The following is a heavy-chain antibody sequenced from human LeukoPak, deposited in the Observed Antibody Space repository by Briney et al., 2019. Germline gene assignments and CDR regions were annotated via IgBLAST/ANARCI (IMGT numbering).Heavy chain of an antibody. V-gene: IGHV4-59*01. D-gene: IGHD1-26*01. CDR1: GGSISPYY. J-gene: IGHJ4*02. CDR3: ARRRSGSYFDN. CDR2: IYYSGST. Sequence: SETLSLTCTVSGGSISPYYWSWIRQPPGKGLEWIGYIYYSGSTNYNPSLKSRVTISVDTSKNQFSLKLSSVTAADTAVYYCARRRSGSYFDNWGQGTLVTVSS.